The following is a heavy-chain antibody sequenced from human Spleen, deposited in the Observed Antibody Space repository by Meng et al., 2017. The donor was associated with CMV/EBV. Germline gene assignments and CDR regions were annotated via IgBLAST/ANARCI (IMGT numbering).Heavy chain of an antibody. D-gene: IGHD3-22*01. CDR1: GFTLRSYA. V-gene: IGHV3-30-3*01. CDR2: ISYDGSNK. Sequence: QVQLVESGXGVVQPXRALRRSCGAPGFTLRSYAMHWVRQAPGKGLEWVAVISYDGSNKYYADSVKGRFTISRDNSKNTLYLQMNSLRAEDTAVYYCARESSYYYDSSGHFDYGGQGTLVTVSS. J-gene: IGHJ4*02. CDR3: ARESSYYYDSSGHFDY.